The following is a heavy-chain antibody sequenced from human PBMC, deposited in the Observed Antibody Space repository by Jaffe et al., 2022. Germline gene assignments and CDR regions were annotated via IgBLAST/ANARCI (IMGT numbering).Heavy chain of an antibody. Sequence: EVQLLESGGGLVQPGGSLRLSCAASGLTFSTYAMNWVRQAPGKGLEWVSAISASGYSTYYADSVKGRFTISRDNSNNTVYVQMNNLRAEDTAVYYCAKDVMFTFGGVIVGRFFDSWGQGTLVTVSS. CDR1: GLTFSTYA. CDR3: AKDVMFTFGGVIVGRFFDS. J-gene: IGHJ4*02. V-gene: IGHV3-23*01. D-gene: IGHD3-16*02. CDR2: ISASGYST.